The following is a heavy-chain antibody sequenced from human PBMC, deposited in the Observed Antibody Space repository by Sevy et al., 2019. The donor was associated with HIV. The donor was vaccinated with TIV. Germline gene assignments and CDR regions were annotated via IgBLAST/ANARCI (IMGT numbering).Heavy chain of an antibody. J-gene: IGHJ4*02. CDR1: GFTFSSYS. CDR3: ARALHLGELSLNY. V-gene: IGHV3-48*01. CDR2: ISSSSSSTI. D-gene: IGHD3-16*02. Sequence: GGSLRLSCAASGFTFSSYSMNWVRQAPGKGLEWVSYISSSSSSTIYYADSVKGRFTISRDNAKNSLYLQMNSLRAEDTAVYYCARALHLGELSLNYWGQGTLVTVSS.